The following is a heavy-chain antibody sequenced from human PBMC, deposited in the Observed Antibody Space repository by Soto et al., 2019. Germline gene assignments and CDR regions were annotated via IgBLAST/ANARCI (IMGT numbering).Heavy chain of an antibody. J-gene: IGHJ6*02. D-gene: IGHD3-3*02. V-gene: IGHV1-69*13. CDR2: IIPIFGTA. CDR1: GGTFSSYA. Sequence: ASVKVSCKASGGTFSSYAISWVRQAPGQGLEWMGGIIPIFGTANYAQKFQGRVTITADESTSTAYMELSSLRSEDTAVYYCARDKDLQQLGGNYYYGIDVWGQGTTVTVSS. CDR3: ARDKDLQQLGGNYYYGIDV.